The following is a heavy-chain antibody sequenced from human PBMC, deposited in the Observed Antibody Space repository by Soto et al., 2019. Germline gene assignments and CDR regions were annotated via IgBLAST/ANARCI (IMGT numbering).Heavy chain of an antibody. V-gene: IGHV1-18*01. CDR2: VSGYSDKR. D-gene: IGHD2-8*01. J-gene: IGHJ4*02. CDR3: ARGWGKYFGVKDF. CDR1: GYTFNTFG. Sequence: IQLVQSAGEVKRPGASVKVSCKASGYTFNTFGITWVRQAPGQGLEWMGCVSGYSDKRDYSRKPQDRMTLTADPSTTTSYMELRSLTSDDTAVYYCARGWGKYFGVKDFWGQGTLVTVSS.